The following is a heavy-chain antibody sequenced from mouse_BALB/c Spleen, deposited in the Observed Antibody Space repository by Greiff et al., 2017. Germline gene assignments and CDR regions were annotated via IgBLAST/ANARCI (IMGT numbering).Heavy chain of an antibody. CDR1: GYTFTSYN. J-gene: IGHJ4*01. CDR3: ARGYDYDAYAMDY. Sequence: QVQLKEPGAELVKPGASVKMSCKASGYTFTSYNMHWVKQTPGQGLEWIGAIYPGNGDTSYNQKFKGKATLTADKSSSTAYMQLSSLTSEDSAVYYCARGYDYDAYAMDYWGQGTSVTVSS. CDR2: IYPGNGDT. D-gene: IGHD2-4*01. V-gene: IGHV1-12*01.